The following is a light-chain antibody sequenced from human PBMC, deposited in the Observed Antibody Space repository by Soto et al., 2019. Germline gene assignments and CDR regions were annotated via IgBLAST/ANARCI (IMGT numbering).Light chain of an antibody. J-gene: IGKJ5*01. CDR1: QSVYSN. V-gene: IGKV3D-15*01. CDR2: DAS. CDR3: QQYNNWPPIT. Sequence: EIVMTQSQATLSVSPGERVTLSCRASQSVYSNLAWHQQKLGQAPRLLIYDASTRATGIPARFSGSGSGTEFTLTISSLQSEDFAVYYCQQYNNWPPITFGQGTRLEIK.